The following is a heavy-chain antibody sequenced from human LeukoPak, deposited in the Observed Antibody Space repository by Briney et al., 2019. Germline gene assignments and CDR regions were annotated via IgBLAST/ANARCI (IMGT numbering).Heavy chain of an antibody. V-gene: IGHV4-61*02. CDR2: IYTSGST. J-gene: IGHJ4*02. CDR3: AREGGYYGSGSYSGCDY. Sequence: PSETLSLTCTVSGGSISSGSYYWSWIRQPAGKGLEWIGRIYTSGSTNYNPSLKSRVTISLDTSKNQFSLKLSSVTAADTAVYYCAREGGYYGSGSYSGCDYWGQGTLVTVSS. CDR1: GGSISSGSYY. D-gene: IGHD3-10*01.